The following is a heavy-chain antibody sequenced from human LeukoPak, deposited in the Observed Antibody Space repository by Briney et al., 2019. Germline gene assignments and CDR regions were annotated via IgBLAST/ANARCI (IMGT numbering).Heavy chain of an antibody. D-gene: IGHD6-6*01. J-gene: IGHJ4*02. Sequence: PGGSLRLSCSTSGFNFYTCWMSWVRQAPGRGLEWVANIKQDGSDKYYVDSVKGRFTVSRDNAYSSLYLQMNNLRAEDTALYYCARGDGSSSGLYFDSWGQGILVTVSS. V-gene: IGHV3-7*01. CDR3: ARGDGSSSGLYFDS. CDR1: GFNFYTCW. CDR2: IKQDGSDK.